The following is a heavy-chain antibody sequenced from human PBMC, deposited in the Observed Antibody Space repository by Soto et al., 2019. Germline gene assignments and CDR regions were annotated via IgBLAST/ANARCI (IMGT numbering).Heavy chain of an antibody. D-gene: IGHD1-1*01. CDR1: GYTFTSYG. Sequence: QVHLVQSGAEVKKPGASVKVSCKASGYTFTSYGITWVRQAPGQGLECMGWISAHNGNTDYAQKLQGRVIVTRDTSTSTAYMELRSLISDDTAVYYCARGRYGDYWGQGALVTVSS. CDR3: ARGRYGDY. CDR2: ISAHNGNT. J-gene: IGHJ4*02. V-gene: IGHV1-18*01.